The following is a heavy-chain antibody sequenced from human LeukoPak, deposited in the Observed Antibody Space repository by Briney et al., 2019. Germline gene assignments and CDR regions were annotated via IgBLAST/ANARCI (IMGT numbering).Heavy chain of an antibody. J-gene: IGHJ4*02. D-gene: IGHD3-10*01. CDR2: INPKNGGT. CDR3: ARDSRVTNGDY. Sequence: ASVKVSCKASGYTFTGYYTHWVRQAPGQGLEWMGLINPKNGGTSYAQKFQGRVTMTRDTSITTAYMELSSLRSDDTAVYYCARDSRVTNGDYWGQGTLVTVSS. CDR1: GYTFTGYY. V-gene: IGHV1-2*02.